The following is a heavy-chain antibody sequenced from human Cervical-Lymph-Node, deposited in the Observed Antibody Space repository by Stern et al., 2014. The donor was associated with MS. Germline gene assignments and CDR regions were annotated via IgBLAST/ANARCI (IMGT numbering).Heavy chain of an antibody. J-gene: IGHJ4*02. CDR2: SYSGGNT. Sequence: EVQLVEYGGGLVQPGGSLRLSCAASGFTVSNNYMTWVRQGPGMGLEWVSLSYSGGNTYYADSVKGRFTISRDNSKNTLYLQMNSLRPEDTAVYYCATRNIGTRGYWGQGALVTVSS. D-gene: IGHD6-6*01. CDR3: ATRNIGTRGY. CDR1: GFTVSNNY. V-gene: IGHV3-66*02.